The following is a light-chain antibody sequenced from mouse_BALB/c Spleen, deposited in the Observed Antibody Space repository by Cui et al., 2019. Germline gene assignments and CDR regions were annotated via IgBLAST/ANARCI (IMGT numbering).Light chain of an antibody. Sequence: VVITQTPLTLSVPIGLPASISCKSSQSLLARDGKTYLNWLLQRPGQAPKRLIYLVSKLDSGVPDRFTGSGSGTDFTLKISRVEAEDLGVYYCWQGTHFPQTFGGGTKLEIK. CDR2: LVS. J-gene: IGKJ1*01. CDR3: WQGTHFPQT. CDR1: QSLLARDGKTY. V-gene: IGKV1-135*01.